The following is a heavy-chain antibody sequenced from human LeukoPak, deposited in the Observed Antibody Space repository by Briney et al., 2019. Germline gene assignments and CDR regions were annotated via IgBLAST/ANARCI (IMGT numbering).Heavy chain of an antibody. CDR3: ARDRTRIAARRGAIDY. CDR2: IIPIFGTA. D-gene: IGHD6-6*01. V-gene: IGHV1-69*13. Sequence: SVKVSCKASGGTFSSYAISWVRQAPGQGLGWMGGIIPIFGTANYAQKFQGRVTITADESTSTAYMELSSLRSEDTAVYYCARDRTRIAARRGAIDYWGQGTLVTVSS. CDR1: GGTFSSYA. J-gene: IGHJ4*02.